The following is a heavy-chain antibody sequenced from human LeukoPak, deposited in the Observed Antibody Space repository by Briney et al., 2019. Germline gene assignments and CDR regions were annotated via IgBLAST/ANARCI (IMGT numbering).Heavy chain of an antibody. CDR3: GRPTKFWLIRGDGVDV. J-gene: IGHJ6*02. D-gene: IGHD6-19*01. CDR2: IGAGGAAT. V-gene: IGHV3-23*01. CDR1: GFTFTTYA. Sequence: GGSLRLSCAASGFTFTTYAMTWVRQAPGKGLEWVSSIGAGGAATFYSDSVKGRFTISRDNSMNTLYLQMNSLRADDTAVYYCGRPTKFWLIRGDGVDVWGQGTTVTVS.